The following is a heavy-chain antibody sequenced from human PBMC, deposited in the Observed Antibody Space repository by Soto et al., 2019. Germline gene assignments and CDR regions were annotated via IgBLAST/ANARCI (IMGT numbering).Heavy chain of an antibody. CDR1: GFTFSSYW. D-gene: IGHD2-2*01. CDR2: IKQNGSET. J-gene: IGHJ4*02. V-gene: IGHV3-7*01. CDR3: ASISFGVVVLPAARGYYFDY. Sequence: GGSLRLSCAAXGFTFSSYWMSWVRQAPGKGLEWVSNIKQNGSETYYVDSVKGRFTISRDNAKNSLYLQMNSLRAEDTAVYYCASISFGVVVLPAARGYYFDYWGQGTLLTVSS.